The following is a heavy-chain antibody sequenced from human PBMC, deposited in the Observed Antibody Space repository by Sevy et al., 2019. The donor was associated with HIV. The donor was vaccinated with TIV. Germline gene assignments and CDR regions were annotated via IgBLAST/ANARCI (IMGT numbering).Heavy chain of an antibody. CDR2: ISGSGRYT. V-gene: IGHV3-23*01. D-gene: IGHD2-15*01. CDR3: AKGFCSGGSCPRDYYYYGMDV. Sequence: GGSLRLSCAASGFTFSTYAMNWVRQAPGKGLEWVSSISGSGRYTYYADSVEGRFTISRDSSKNTLYLQMNSLRADDTAVYYCAKGFCSGGSCPRDYYYYGMDVWGQGTTVTVS. J-gene: IGHJ6*02. CDR1: GFTFSTYA.